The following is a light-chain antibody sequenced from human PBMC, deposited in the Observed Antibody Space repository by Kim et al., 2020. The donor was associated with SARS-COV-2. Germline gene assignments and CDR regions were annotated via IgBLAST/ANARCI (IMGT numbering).Light chain of an antibody. V-gene: IGKV4-1*01. CDR2: WAS. CDR3: QQYYSTPLT. CDR1: QSVLYSSNNMNY. Sequence: DIVMTQSPDSLPVSLGERATINCKSSQSVLYSSNNMNYLAWYQQKPGQPPKLLFYWASTRESGVPDRFSGSGSGTDFTLTISSLQAEDAAVYYCQQYYSTPLTFGPGTKVDIK. J-gene: IGKJ3*01.